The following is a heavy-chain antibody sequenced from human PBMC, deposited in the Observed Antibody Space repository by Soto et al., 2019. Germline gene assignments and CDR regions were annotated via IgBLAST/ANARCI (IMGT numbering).Heavy chain of an antibody. CDR3: ARGFPLWFGP. Sequence: QVQLVQSGAEEKKPGASVKVSCKASGYTFTNYAMHWVRQAPGQRLEWMGWINAGNGNTKYSQKFQGRVTITRDTTASTAYMGLSSLSSEATAVYYCARGFPLWFGPWGQGTLVSVSS. D-gene: IGHD3-16*02. J-gene: IGHJ5*02. CDR1: GYTFTNYA. V-gene: IGHV1-3*05. CDR2: INAGNGNT.